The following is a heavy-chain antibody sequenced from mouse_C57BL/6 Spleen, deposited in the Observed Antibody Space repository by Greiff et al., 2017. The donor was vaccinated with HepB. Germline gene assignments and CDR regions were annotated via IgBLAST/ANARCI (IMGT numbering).Heavy chain of an antibody. V-gene: IGHV1-42*01. J-gene: IGHJ2*01. CDR1: GYSFTGYY. Sequence: VQLKESGPELVKPGASVKISCKASGYSFTGYYMNWVKQSPEKSLEWIGEINPSTGGTTYNQKFKAKATLTVDKSSSTAYMQLKSLTSEDSAVYYCARMTTAHFDYWGQGTTLTVSS. CDR3: ARMTTAHFDY. D-gene: IGHD1-2*01. CDR2: INPSTGGT.